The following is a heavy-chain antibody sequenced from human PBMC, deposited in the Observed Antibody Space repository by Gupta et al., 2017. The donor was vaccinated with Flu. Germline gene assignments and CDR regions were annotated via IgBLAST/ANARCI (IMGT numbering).Heavy chain of an antibody. Sequence: VQLVASGGGLVKPGGSLRLSCAASGFTFTPSRMNWVRQAPGKGLEWVSTIRSSSSYIYYADSVKGRFTSSRDGAKNSLYLQMNSLRAEDTAVYYCARSWDYDRREFDYWAREPWSSSPQ. CDR2: IRSSSSYI. CDR1: GFTFTPSR. J-gene: IGHJ4*02. CDR3: ARSWDYDRREFDY. V-gene: IGHV3-21*01. D-gene: IGHD3-22*01.